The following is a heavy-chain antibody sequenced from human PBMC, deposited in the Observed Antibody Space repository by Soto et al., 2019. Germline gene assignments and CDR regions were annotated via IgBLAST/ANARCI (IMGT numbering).Heavy chain of an antibody. Sequence: SESMSLTCTVSSDSLSSADYYWSWIRKKPGKGLEWIGHIFYSGTTYYNPSLKSRRTISVDTSKNHFSLRLTSVTAADTAVYYCARELWVEPELYYYGMDVWGQGTTVTVSS. D-gene: IGHD1-1*01. CDR2: IFYSGTT. J-gene: IGHJ6*02. CDR1: SDSLSSADYY. V-gene: IGHV4-30-4*01. CDR3: ARELWVEPELYYYGMDV.